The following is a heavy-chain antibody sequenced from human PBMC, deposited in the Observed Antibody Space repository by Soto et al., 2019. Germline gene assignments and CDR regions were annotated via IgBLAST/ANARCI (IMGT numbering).Heavy chain of an antibody. V-gene: IGHV3-21*01. J-gene: IGHJ5*02. Sequence: EVQLVESGGGLVKPGGSLRLSCAASGFTFSSYSMNWVRQAPGKGLEWVSSISSSSSYTYYADSVKGRFTISRDNAKNSLYLQLNSLRAEDTAVYYCARDLTPGLYNWFDPWGQGTLVTVSS. CDR2: ISSSSSYT. D-gene: IGHD3-16*01. CDR1: GFTFSSYS. CDR3: ARDLTPGLYNWFDP.